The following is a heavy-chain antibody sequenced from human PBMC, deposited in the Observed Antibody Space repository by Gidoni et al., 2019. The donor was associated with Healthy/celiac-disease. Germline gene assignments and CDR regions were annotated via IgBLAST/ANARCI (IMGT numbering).Heavy chain of an antibody. CDR2: ISSSGSTI. V-gene: IGHV3-11*01. CDR1: GFTCSYYY. CDR3: ASSQQMYYYYGMDV. D-gene: IGHD6-13*01. J-gene: IGHJ6*02. Sequence: QVQLAEAGGGLVKPGGSLRLTCSASGFTCSYYYMRWIRQAPGKALEWISYISSSGSTIDYADSVKGRFTISRDNAKNSLYLQMNSLRAEDTAVYYCASSQQMYYYYGMDVWGQGTTVTVSS.